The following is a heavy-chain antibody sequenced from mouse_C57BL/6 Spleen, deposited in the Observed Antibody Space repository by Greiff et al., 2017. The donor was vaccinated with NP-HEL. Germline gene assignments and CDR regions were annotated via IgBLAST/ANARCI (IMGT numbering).Heavy chain of an antibody. J-gene: IGHJ3*01. CDR1: GFTFSNYW. D-gene: IGHD1-1*01. Sequence: EVQGVESGGGLVQPGGSMKLSCVASGFTFSNYWMNWVRQSPEKGLEWVAQIRLKSDNYATHYAESVKGRFTISRDDSKSSVYLQMNNLRAEDTGIYYCPSSSWFAYWGQGTLVTVSA. CDR3: PSSSWFAY. V-gene: IGHV6-3*01. CDR2: IRLKSDNYAT.